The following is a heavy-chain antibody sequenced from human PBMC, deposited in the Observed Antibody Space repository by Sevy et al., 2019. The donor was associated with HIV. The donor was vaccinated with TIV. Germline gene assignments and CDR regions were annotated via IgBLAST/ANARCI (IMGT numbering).Heavy chain of an antibody. CDR2: ISYDGSNK. D-gene: IGHD2-2*01. J-gene: IGHJ6*02. Sequence: GGSLRLSCAASGFTFSSYGMHWVRQAPGKGLEWVAVISYDGSNKYYADSVKGRFTISGDNSKNTPYLQMNSLRAEDTAVYYCAKGVPIVVVPAGEYGMDVWGQGTTVTVSS. CDR3: AKGVPIVVVPAGEYGMDV. V-gene: IGHV3-30*18. CDR1: GFTFSSYG.